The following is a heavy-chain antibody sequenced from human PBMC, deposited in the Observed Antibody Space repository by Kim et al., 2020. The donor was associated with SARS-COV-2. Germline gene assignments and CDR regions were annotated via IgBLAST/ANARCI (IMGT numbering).Heavy chain of an antibody. CDR1: GFTFGAYA. D-gene: IGHD5-18*01. J-gene: IGHJ4*02. CDR2: ISWNSGSI. Sequence: GGSLRLSCAASGFTFGAYAMHWVRQAPGKGLEWVSGISWNSGSIGYADSVKGRFTISRDNAKNSLYLQMNSLRAEDTALYYCAKDTRGWIQLCLEGWGQGTLVTVSS. V-gene: IGHV3-9*01. CDR3: AKDTRGWIQLCLEG.